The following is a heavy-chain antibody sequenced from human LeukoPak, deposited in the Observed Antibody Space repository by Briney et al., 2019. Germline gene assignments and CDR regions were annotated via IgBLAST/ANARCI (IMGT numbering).Heavy chain of an antibody. CDR1: GGSISSSSYY. D-gene: IGHD3-10*01. CDR3: ARELRKYYYDSGPTRRPSYYFDC. CDR2: IYYSGST. J-gene: IGHJ4*02. V-gene: IGHV4-39*07. Sequence: SETLSLTCTVSGGSISSSSYYWDWIRQPPGKGLEWIGSIYYSGSTNYNPSLKSRVIISVDTSKNQFSLKLNSVTAADTAVYYCARELRKYYYDSGPTRRPSYYFDCWGQGTLVTVSS.